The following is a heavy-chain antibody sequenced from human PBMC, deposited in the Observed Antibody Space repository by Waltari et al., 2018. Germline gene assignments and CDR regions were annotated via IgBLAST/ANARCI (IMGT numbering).Heavy chain of an antibody. Sequence: EVQLVETGGGLIQPGGSLRLSCAASGFTVSSNYMSWVRQAPGKGLEWVSVIYSGGGTYYAASVKGRFTIPRDNSKNTLYLQMNSLRAEDTAVYYCARSLYINSNSYPYYFDYWGQGTLVTVSS. CDR3: ARSLYINSNSYPYYFDY. CDR2: IYSGGGT. V-gene: IGHV3-53*02. CDR1: GFTVSSNY. J-gene: IGHJ4*02. D-gene: IGHD6-6*01.